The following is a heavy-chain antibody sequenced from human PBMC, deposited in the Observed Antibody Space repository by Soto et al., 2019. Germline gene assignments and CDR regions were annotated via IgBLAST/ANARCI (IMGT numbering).Heavy chain of an antibody. D-gene: IGHD2-2*01. V-gene: IGHV3-7*01. CDR2: INQDGSEK. Sequence: PGGSLRLSCAASGFTLSSHWMSWVRQAPGKGLEWVANINQDGSEKNYVDSVKGRFTISRDNAKNSLYLQMNSLRAEDTAVYYYARDVRDCSSTGCYYWFGPWGQGSLVTVSS. CDR3: ARDVRDCSSTGCYYWFGP. J-gene: IGHJ5*02. CDR1: GFTLSSHW.